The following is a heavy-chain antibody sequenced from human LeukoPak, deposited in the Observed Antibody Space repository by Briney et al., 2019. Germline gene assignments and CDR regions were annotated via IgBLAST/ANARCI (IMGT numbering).Heavy chain of an antibody. CDR1: GFTFDDYV. Sequence: PGRSLRLSCAASGFTFDDYVIHWVRQAPGKGLEWVSGISWNSGSIGYADSLKGRFTISRDNAKNSLYLQMNSLRAEDTALYYCAKDAIVGSIGGYAFDIWGQGTMVTVSS. V-gene: IGHV3-9*01. CDR3: AKDAIVGSIGGYAFDI. J-gene: IGHJ3*02. CDR2: ISWNSGSI. D-gene: IGHD1-26*01.